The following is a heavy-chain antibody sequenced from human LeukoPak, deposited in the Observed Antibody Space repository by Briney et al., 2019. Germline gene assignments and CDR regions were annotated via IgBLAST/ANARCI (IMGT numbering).Heavy chain of an antibody. CDR2: ISGEIDMT. Sequence: APVKVSCKASGYTFSSYGVTWVRQAPGQGLEWMGWISGEIDMTNYAQKFQDKVTMTTDTSTNTAYLELRSLTSDDTAIYYCARGRIYYDGSSHYYPDYWGQGTLLTVSS. J-gene: IGHJ4*02. CDR3: ARGRIYYDGSSHYYPDY. D-gene: IGHD3-22*01. V-gene: IGHV1-18*01. CDR1: GYTFSSYG.